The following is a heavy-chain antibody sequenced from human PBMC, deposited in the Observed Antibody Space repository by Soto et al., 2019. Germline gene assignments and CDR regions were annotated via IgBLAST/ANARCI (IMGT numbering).Heavy chain of an antibody. CDR3: ARDVGYGLIDY. V-gene: IGHV1-18*01. D-gene: IGHD5-18*01. CDR1: GYTFTSYG. CDR2: INAYNGNT. Sequence: QVQLVQSGAEVKKPGASVKVSCKASGYTFTSYGISWVRQAPGQGLEWMGWINAYNGNTNYAQKFQGRGTMTTDTSTSTAYIELRSLRSDDTAVYYCARDVGYGLIDYWGQGTLVTVSS. J-gene: IGHJ4*02.